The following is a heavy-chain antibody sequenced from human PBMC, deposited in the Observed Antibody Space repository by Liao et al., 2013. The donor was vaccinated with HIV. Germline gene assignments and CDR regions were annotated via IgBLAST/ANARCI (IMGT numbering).Heavy chain of an antibody. Sequence: QVQLQQSGPGLVKPSETLSLTCTVSGNYISSYYWTWIRQSPGKGLEWIGYILYSRTTNYNPSLKSRVTISADTSKREFSLKVTSVTAADTAVYYCAGVSMAVRNPYRIQHWGQGALVTVSS. V-gene: IGHV4-59*01. CDR3: AGVSMAVRNPYRIQH. D-gene: IGHD2-8*01. CDR1: GNYISSYY. J-gene: IGHJ1*01. CDR2: ILYSRTT.